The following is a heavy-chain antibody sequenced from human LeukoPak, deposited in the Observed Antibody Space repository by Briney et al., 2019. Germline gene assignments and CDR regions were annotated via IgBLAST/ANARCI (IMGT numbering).Heavy chain of an antibody. CDR2: ISSGGNT. J-gene: IGHJ4*02. CDR3: AKARAGDITAAFNY. V-gene: IGHV3-23*01. D-gene: IGHD6-13*01. Sequence: GGSLRLSCAASGFTFNSYAMSWVRQAPGKGLEWVSGISSGGNTYYADSVKGRFTISRDNSENTLNLQMNSLRAEDTAVYYCAKARAGDITAAFNYWGQGTLVTVSS. CDR1: GFTFNSYA.